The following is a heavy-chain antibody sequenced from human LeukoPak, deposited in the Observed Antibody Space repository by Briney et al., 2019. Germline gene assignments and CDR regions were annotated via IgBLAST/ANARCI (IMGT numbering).Heavy chain of an antibody. CDR1: GGSISSYY. CDR2: IYYSGST. J-gene: IGHJ3*02. Sequence: SETLSLTCTVSGGSISSYYWSWIRQPPGKGLEWIGYIYYSGSTNYNPSLKSRVNMSVDTSKNQFSLKLSSVTAADTAVYYCARCSTTVYAFDIWGQGTMVTVSS. D-gene: IGHD4-17*01. CDR3: ARCSTTVYAFDI. V-gene: IGHV4-59*12.